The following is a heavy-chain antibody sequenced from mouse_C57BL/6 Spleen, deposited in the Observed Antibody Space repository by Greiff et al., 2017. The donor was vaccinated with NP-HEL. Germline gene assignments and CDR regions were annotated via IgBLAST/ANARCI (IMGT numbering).Heavy chain of an antibody. CDR2: IYPSDSET. CDR3: ARKSPYDYEGLDYFDY. D-gene: IGHD2-4*01. Sequence: QVQLQQSGAELVRPGSSVKLSCKASGYTFTSYWMDWVKQRPGQGLEWIGNIYPSDSETHYNQKFKDKATLTVDKSSSTAYMQLSSLTSEDSAVYYCARKSPYDYEGLDYFDYWGQGTTLTVSS. V-gene: IGHV1-61*01. CDR1: GYTFTSYW. J-gene: IGHJ2*01.